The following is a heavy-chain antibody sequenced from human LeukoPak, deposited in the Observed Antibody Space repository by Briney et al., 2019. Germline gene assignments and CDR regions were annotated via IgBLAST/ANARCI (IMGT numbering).Heavy chain of an antibody. CDR1: GGSISSSSYY. Sequence: SETLSLTCTISGGSISSSSYYWGWIRQPPGKGLEWIGSIYYSGSTYYNPSLKSRVTISVDTSKNQFSLKPSSVTAADTAVYYCARDGYSSSWYLWGQGTLVTVSS. J-gene: IGHJ5*02. CDR3: ARDGYSSSWYL. CDR2: IYYSGST. V-gene: IGHV4-39*07. D-gene: IGHD6-13*01.